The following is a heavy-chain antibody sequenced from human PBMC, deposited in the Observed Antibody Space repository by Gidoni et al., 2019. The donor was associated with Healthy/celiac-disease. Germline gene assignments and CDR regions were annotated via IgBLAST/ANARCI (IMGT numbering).Heavy chain of an antibody. D-gene: IGHD6-19*01. CDR2: ISSSSSYT. CDR1: GFTCSDSS. J-gene: IGHJ2*01. Sequence: QVQLVESGGGLVKPGGPLRLSCAAPGFTCSDSSMSWIRQAQGKGLEWVSYISSSSSYTNYADSVKGRFTISRDNAKNSLYLQMNSLRAEDTAVYYCARVLSSSGWYSWYFDLWGRGTLVTVSS. V-gene: IGHV3-11*06. CDR3: ARVLSSSGWYSWYFDL.